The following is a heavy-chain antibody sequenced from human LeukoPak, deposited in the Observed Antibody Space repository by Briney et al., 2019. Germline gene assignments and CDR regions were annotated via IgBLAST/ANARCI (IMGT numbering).Heavy chain of an antibody. CDR2: INAGNGNT. D-gene: IGHD5-18*01. Sequence: ASVKVSCKASGYTFTSYAMHWVLQAPGQRLEWMGWINAGNGNTKYSQKFQGRVTITRDTSASTAYMELSSLRSEDTAVYYCARDQGYSFGYFGYWGQGTLVTVSS. CDR1: GYTFTSYA. J-gene: IGHJ4*02. CDR3: ARDQGYSFGYFGY. V-gene: IGHV1-3*01.